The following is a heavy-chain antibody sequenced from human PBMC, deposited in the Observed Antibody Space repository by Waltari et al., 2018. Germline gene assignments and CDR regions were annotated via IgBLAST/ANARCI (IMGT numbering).Heavy chain of an antibody. CDR2: INHSGST. J-gene: IGHJ6*02. Sequence: QVQLQQWGAGLLKPSETLSLTCAVYGGSFSGYYWSWIRPPPGRGLEWIGEINHSGSTNYNPSLKSRVTISVDTSKNQFSLKLSSVTAADTAVYYCARGHLAVAGLYYYYGMDVWGQGTTVTVSS. CDR3: ARGHLAVAGLYYYYGMDV. V-gene: IGHV4-34*01. CDR1: GGSFSGYY. D-gene: IGHD6-19*01.